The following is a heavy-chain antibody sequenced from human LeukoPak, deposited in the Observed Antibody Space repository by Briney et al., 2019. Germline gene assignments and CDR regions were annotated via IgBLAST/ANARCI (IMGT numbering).Heavy chain of an antibody. J-gene: IGHJ5*02. D-gene: IGHD2-2*01. V-gene: IGHV3-23*01. CDR3: AKDPAIVVVPDNWFDP. Sequence: GGSLRLSCAASGFTFSSYAMSWVRQAPGKGLEWVSAISGSGGSTYYAGSVKGRFTISRDNSKNTLYLQMNSLRAEDTAVYYCAKDPAIVVVPDNWFDPWGQGTLVTVSS. CDR2: ISGSGGST. CDR1: GFTFSSYA.